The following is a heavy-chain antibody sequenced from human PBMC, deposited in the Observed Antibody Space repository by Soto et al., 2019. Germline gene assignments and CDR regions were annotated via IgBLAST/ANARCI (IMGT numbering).Heavy chain of an antibody. V-gene: IGHV3-64*01. J-gene: IGHJ4*02. Sequence: EVQLVESGGGLVQPGGSLRLSWAASGFTFRSSAMHWVRQSPGKGLEYVSDISSNGGSTDYANAVKGRFTISRDNSKNRPYLQMGSLRAEDMAVYYCARRGYSGYDIDYWGQGPLVPVSS. CDR1: GFTFRSSA. D-gene: IGHD5-12*01. CDR2: ISSNGGST. CDR3: ARRGYSGYDIDY.